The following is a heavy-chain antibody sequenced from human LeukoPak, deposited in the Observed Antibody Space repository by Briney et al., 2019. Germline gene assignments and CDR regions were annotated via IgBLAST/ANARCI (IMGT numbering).Heavy chain of an antibody. CDR1: GGSISSDGYS. D-gene: IGHD3-3*02. J-gene: IGHJ4*02. Sequence: SETLSLTCAVSGGSISSDGYSWSWIRQPPGKGLEWIGYIYHSGGTYYNPSLKSRVTISVDRSKNQFSLKLSSVTAADTAVYYCARALARTFLDYWGQGTLVTVSS. V-gene: IGHV4-30-2*01. CDR2: IYHSGGT. CDR3: ARALARTFLDY.